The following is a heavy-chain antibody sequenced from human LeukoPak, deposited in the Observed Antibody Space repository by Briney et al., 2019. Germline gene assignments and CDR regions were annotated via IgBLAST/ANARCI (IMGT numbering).Heavy chain of an antibody. CDR3: ARDQGSWSSYFDY. D-gene: IGHD6-13*01. V-gene: IGHV3-30*04. CDR1: GFTFSSYA. Sequence: GGSLRLSCAASGFTFSSYAMHWVRQAPGKGLEWVAVISYDGSNKYYAGSVKGRFTISRDNSKNTLYLQMNSLRAEDTAVYYCARDQGSWSSYFDYWGQGTLVTVSS. CDR2: ISYDGSNK. J-gene: IGHJ4*02.